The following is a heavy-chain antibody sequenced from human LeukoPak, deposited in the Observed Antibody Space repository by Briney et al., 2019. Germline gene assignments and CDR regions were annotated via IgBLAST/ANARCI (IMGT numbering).Heavy chain of an antibody. CDR3: ARDLGYCSGDTCYSADNFDY. V-gene: IGHV3-7*01. CDR2: LKGDGSEK. CDR1: GFTFSRYTFSNYW. Sequence: GGSLRLSCVASGFTFSRYTFSNYWMSWVRQAPGKGLERVANLKGDGSEKCYVDSVQGRFTLSRENTKNSRYQQRNRRRAEDTVVYYCARDLGYCSGDTCYSADNFDYWGQGTLVTVSS. D-gene: IGHD2-15*01. J-gene: IGHJ4*02.